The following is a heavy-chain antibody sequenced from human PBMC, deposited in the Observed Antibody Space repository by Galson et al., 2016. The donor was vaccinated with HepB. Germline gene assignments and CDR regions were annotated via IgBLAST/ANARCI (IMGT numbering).Heavy chain of an antibody. Sequence: SGAEVKKPGESLRISCQGSGNDFTNYWINWVRQMPGGGLEWMGKVDPSDSSPNYSSSFQGHVTISADRSTNPVHLQWTSLKASDTALYYCTSGAKNYSSHWSPFDSWGQGTLVTVSS. V-gene: IGHV5-10-1*01. CDR3: TSGAKNYSSHWSPFDS. D-gene: IGHD2-2*01. CDR1: GNDFTNYW. CDR2: VDPSDSSP. J-gene: IGHJ4*02.